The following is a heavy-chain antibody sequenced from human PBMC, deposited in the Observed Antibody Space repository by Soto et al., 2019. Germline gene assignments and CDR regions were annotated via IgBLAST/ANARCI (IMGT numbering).Heavy chain of an antibody. J-gene: IGHJ4*02. CDR2: ISANDVGT. V-gene: IGHV3-23*01. CDR1: GFTLRNYA. Sequence: HPGGSLRLSCEASGFTLRNYAMTWVRQAPGKGLEWVSLISANDVGTYYAESVKTRFTISTDQSRNTVYLQMDSLRADDTAIYYCAKAKNDYNWDNRPPFDYWGQGTWGTVYS. D-gene: IGHD1-20*01. CDR3: AKAKNDYNWDNRPPFDY.